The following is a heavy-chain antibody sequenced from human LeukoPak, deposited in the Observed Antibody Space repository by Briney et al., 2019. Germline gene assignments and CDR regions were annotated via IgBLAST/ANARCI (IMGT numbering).Heavy chain of an antibody. V-gene: IGHV3-48*01. CDR3: ARDWNNMAGWFDP. CDR2: ISSSTSAM. J-gene: IGHJ5*02. CDR1: GFTFGTYS. D-gene: IGHD1/OR15-1a*01. Sequence: PGGSLRLSCAASGFTFGTYSMNWVRQAPGKGLEWVAYISSSTSAMYYADSVKGRFTISRDNAKNSVYLQMNSLRAEDTAVYYCARDWNNMAGWFDPWGQGTLVTVSS.